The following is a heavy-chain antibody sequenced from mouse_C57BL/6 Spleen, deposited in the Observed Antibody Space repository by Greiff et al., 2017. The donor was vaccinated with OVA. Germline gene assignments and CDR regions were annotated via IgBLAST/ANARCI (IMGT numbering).Heavy chain of an antibody. CDR1: GYTFTSYW. CDR3: ARGDFNYFDY. J-gene: IGHJ2*01. D-gene: IGHD3-3*01. V-gene: IGHV1-59*01. Sequence: QVQLQQPGAELVRPGTSVKLSCKASGYTFTSYWMHWVKQRPGQGLEWIGVIDPSDGYTNYNPKFKGKATFTVDTSSSTAYLQLSSLTSEDSAFYSCARGDFNYFDYWGQGTTLTVSS. CDR2: IDPSDGYT.